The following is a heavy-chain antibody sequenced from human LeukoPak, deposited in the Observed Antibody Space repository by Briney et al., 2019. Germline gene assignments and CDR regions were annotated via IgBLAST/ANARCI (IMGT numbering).Heavy chain of an antibody. CDR3: ARRNHIAARRYFDY. Sequence: PSETLSLTCAVYGGSFSGYYWSWIRQPPGKGLEWIGEINHSGSTNYNPSLKCRVTISVDTSKNQFSLKLSSVTAADTAVYYCARRNHIAARRYFDYWGQGTLVTVSS. CDR1: GGSFSGYY. CDR2: INHSGST. J-gene: IGHJ4*02. V-gene: IGHV4-34*01. D-gene: IGHD6-6*01.